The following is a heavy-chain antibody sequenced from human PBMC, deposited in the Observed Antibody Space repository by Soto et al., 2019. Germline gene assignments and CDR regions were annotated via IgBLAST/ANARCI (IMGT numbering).Heavy chain of an antibody. CDR3: ASEKPGPQVAATQWFDP. Sequence: GGSLRLSCAASGFTFSSYSMNWVRQAPGKGLEWVSYISSSSSTIYYADSVKGRFTISRDNAKNSLYLQMNSLRDEDTAVYYCASEKPGPQVAATQWFDPWGQGPLVTVSS. CDR2: ISSSSSTI. J-gene: IGHJ5*02. V-gene: IGHV3-48*02. CDR1: GFTFSSYS. D-gene: IGHD2-15*01.